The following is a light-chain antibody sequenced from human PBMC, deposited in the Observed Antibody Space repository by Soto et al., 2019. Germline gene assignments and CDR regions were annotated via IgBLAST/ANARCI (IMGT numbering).Light chain of an antibody. CDR2: DAS. CDR3: QQYNSYLYT. Sequence: DIQMTQSPSTLSASVGARVTITCRASQSISSWLAWYQQKPGKAPKLLIYDASSLESGVPSRCSGSGSGTEFTLNISSLQPDDFATYDCQQYNSYLYTFGQGTKLESK. J-gene: IGKJ2*01. CDR1: QSISSW. V-gene: IGKV1-5*01.